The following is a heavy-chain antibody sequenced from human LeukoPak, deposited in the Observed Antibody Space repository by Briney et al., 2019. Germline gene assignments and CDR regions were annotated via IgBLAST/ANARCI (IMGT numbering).Heavy chain of an antibody. Sequence: PGGSLRLSCAASGFTFNSYAMSWVRQAPGQVLEWVSAMSGSGGSTYYADSVKGRFTISRDNSKNTLYLQMNSLRAEDTALYYCAKGRQGYCSSASCYGLLDYWGQGTLVTVSS. D-gene: IGHD2-2*01. V-gene: IGHV3-23*01. J-gene: IGHJ4*02. CDR2: MSGSGGST. CDR3: AKGRQGYCSSASCYGLLDY. CDR1: GFTFNSYA.